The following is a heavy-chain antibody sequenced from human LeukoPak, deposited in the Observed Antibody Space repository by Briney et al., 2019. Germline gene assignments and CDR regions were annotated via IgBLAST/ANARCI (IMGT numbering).Heavy chain of an antibody. CDR3: AKDRMDPVNY. D-gene: IGHD2-2*03. CDR1: GFPFSSHG. V-gene: IGHV3-23*01. J-gene: IGHJ4*02. Sequence: GGTLRLSCAGSGFPFSSHGMNWVRQAPGKGLEWVSAITGSGDRTYYADSVKGRFTISRDNSKNTLYLQMNSLRAEDTALYYCAKDRMDPVNYWGQGTLVTVSS. CDR2: ITGSGDRT.